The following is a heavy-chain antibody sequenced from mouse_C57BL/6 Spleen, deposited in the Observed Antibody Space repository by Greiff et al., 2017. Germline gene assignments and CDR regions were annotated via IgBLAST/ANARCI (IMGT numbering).Heavy chain of an antibody. V-gene: IGHV14-2*01. CDR3: ARRDYGSSFDY. Sequence: EVQLQQSGAELVKPGASVKLSCTASGFNIKDYYMHWVKQRAEEGLEWIGRIDPEDGETKYAPKFQGKATITAVTYSNTGYLQLSSLTSEDTAVYYCARRDYGSSFDYWGQGTTLTVSS. J-gene: IGHJ2*01. CDR1: GFNIKDYY. D-gene: IGHD1-1*01. CDR2: IDPEDGET.